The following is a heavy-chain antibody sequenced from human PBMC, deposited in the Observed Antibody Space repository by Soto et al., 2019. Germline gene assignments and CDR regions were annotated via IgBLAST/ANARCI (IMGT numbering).Heavy chain of an antibody. V-gene: IGHV4-59*08. CDR2: IYYSGST. D-gene: IGHD1-7*01. Sequence: SETLSLTCTVSGGSISSYYWSWIRQPPGKGLEWIGYIYYSGSTNYNPSLKSRVTISVDTSKTQFSLKLSSVTAADTAVYYCARLNGHWNYGYYYYYMDVWGKGTKVTVYS. CDR3: ARLNGHWNYGYYYYYMDV. CDR1: GGSISSYY. J-gene: IGHJ6*03.